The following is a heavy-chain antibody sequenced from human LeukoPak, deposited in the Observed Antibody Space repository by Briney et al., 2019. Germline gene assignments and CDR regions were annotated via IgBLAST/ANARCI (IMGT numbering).Heavy chain of an antibody. D-gene: IGHD2-15*01. J-gene: IGHJ3*02. V-gene: IGHV4-4*07. Sequence: SETLSLTCTVFGASISSYYWSWIRQPAGKGLEWIGRIYTSGSTNYNPSLKSRVTMSVDTSKNQFSLKLSSVTAADTAVYYCARDEEVVVVAATPSSKNAFDIWGQGTMVTVPS. CDR2: IYTSGST. CDR1: GASISSYY. CDR3: ARDEEVVVVAATPSSKNAFDI.